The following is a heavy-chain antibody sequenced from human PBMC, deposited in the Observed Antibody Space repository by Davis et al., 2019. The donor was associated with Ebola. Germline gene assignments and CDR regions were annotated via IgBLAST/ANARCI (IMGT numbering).Heavy chain of an antibody. D-gene: IGHD3-3*01. CDR1: GYTFTSYG. CDR2: ISAYNGNT. CDR3: ARDEGDDFWSGYYKD. Sequence: ASVKVSCKASGYTFTSYGISWVRQAPGQGLEWMGWISAYNGNTNYAQKLQGRVTMTTDTTTSTAYMELRSLRSDDTAVYYCARDEGDDFWSGYYKDWGQGTLVTVSS. V-gene: IGHV1-18*01. J-gene: IGHJ4*02.